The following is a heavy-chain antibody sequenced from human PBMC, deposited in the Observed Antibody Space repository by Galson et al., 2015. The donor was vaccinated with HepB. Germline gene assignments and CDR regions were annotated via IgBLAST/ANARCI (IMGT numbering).Heavy chain of an antibody. CDR3: AKGRGAYGSGRNQGLTFDY. V-gene: IGHV3-30*02. J-gene: IGHJ4*02. CDR2: IRYDGSNK. Sequence: SLRLSCAASGFTFSSYGMHWVRQAPGKGLEWVAFIRYDGSNKYYADSVKGRFTISRDNSKNTLYLQMNSLRAEDTAVYYCAKGRGAYGSGRNQGLTFDYWGQGTLVTVSS. CDR1: GFTFSSYG. D-gene: IGHD3-10*01.